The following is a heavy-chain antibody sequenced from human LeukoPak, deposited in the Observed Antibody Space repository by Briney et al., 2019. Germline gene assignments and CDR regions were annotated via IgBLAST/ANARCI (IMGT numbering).Heavy chain of an antibody. CDR3: AREGDDSSGYTFDY. J-gene: IGHJ4*02. CDR2: IKQDGSEK. D-gene: IGHD3-22*01. Sequence: GGSLRLSCAASGFTFSSYWMSWVRQAPGKGLEWVANIKQDGSEKYYVASVKGRFTISRDSAKNSLYLQMNSLRAEDTAVYHCAREGDDSSGYTFDYWGQGTLVTVSS. CDR1: GFTFSSYW. V-gene: IGHV3-7*01.